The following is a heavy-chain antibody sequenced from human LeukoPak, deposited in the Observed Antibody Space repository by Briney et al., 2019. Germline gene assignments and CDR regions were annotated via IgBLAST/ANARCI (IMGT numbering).Heavy chain of an antibody. CDR3: ARVLRNYYDSSDCYYYGMDV. D-gene: IGHD3-22*01. CDR1: GGTFSSYT. V-gene: IGHV1-69*02. CDR2: IIPILGIA. Sequence: SVKVSCKASGGTFSSYTISWVRQAPGQGLEWMGRIIPILGIANYAQKFQGRVTITADKSTSTAYMELSSLRSEDTAVYYCARVLRNYYDSSDCYYYGMDVWGQGTTVTVSS. J-gene: IGHJ6*02.